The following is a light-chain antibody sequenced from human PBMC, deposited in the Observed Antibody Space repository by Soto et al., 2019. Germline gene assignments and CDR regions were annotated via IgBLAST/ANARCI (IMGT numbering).Light chain of an antibody. CDR1: SSNIGSNT. CDR2: SNN. Sequence: QAVVTQPPSASGTPGQRVTISCSGSSSNIGSNTVNWYQQLPGTAPKLLIYSNNQRPSGVPDRFSGSKSGTSASLAISGLQSEDEADYYCAAWDDSLNGRYVFGPGTKLTVL. V-gene: IGLV1-44*01. CDR3: AAWDDSLNGRYV. J-gene: IGLJ1*01.